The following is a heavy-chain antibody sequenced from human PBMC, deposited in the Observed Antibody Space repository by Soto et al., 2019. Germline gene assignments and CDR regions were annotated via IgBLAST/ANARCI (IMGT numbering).Heavy chain of an antibody. Sequence: GGSLRLSCAASGFTFSSYAMSWVGQAPGKGLEWVSAISDSGGSTYYADSVKGRFTISRDNSKNTLYLQMNSLRAEDTAVYYCAKDMGSTVTYYYYYYGMDVWGQGTTVTVSS. CDR2: ISDSGGST. CDR1: GFTFSSYA. D-gene: IGHD4-17*01. J-gene: IGHJ6*02. CDR3: AKDMGSTVTYYYYYYGMDV. V-gene: IGHV3-23*01.